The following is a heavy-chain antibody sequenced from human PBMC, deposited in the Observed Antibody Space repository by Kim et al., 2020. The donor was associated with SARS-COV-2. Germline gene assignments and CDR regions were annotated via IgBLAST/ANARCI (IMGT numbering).Heavy chain of an antibody. CDR2: IKQDGSEK. CDR3: ARDIENRGYSYFGYYYYGMDV. D-gene: IGHD5-18*01. V-gene: IGHV3-7*01. CDR1: GFTFSSYW. Sequence: GGSLRLSCAASGFTFSSYWMSWVRQAPGKGLEWVANIKQDGSEKYYVDSVKGRFTISRDNAKNSLYLQMNSLRAEDTAVYYCARDIENRGYSYFGYYYYGMDVWGQGTTVTVSS. J-gene: IGHJ6*02.